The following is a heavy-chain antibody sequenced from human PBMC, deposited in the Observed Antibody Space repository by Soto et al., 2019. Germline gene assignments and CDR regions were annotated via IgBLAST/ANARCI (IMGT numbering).Heavy chain of an antibody. CDR3: ARVQYSSGFYYDY. CDR1: GYSFTSYW. J-gene: IGHJ4*02. Sequence: PGASLKISCKGSGYSFTSYWIGWVRQMPGKGLEWMGIIYPTDSDTRYSPSFQGQVTISADRSISTAYLQWSSLKASDTAMYYCARVQYSSGFYYDYWGQGTLVTVSS. D-gene: IGHD6-19*01. CDR2: IYPTDSDT. V-gene: IGHV5-51*01.